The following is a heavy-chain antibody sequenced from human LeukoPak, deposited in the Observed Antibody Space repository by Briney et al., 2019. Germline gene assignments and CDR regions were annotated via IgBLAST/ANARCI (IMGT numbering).Heavy chain of an antibody. J-gene: IGHJ4*02. V-gene: IGHV3-7*03. Sequence: GGPLDPSFAAPGLTFTNYGMGWFRKAPGKGLEWVASIKQDANEKYYVDSVKGRFTISRDNAKNSLYLQMNSLRAEDTALYYCARGGYFRLDYWGQGTLVTVSS. D-gene: IGHD2-21*01. CDR1: GLTFTNYG. CDR2: IKQDANEK. CDR3: ARGGYFRLDY.